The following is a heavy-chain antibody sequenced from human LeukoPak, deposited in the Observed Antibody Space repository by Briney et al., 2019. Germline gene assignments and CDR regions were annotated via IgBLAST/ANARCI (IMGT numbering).Heavy chain of an antibody. CDR2: INTNTGNP. CDR1: GYTFTSYA. D-gene: IGHD1-26*01. Sequence: ASVKVSCKASGYTFTSYAMNWVRQAPGQGLEWMGWINTNTGNPTNAQGFTGRFVFSLDTSVSTAYLQISSLKAEDTAVYYCARSSTSGSYPLFGYWGQGTLVTVSS. V-gene: IGHV7-4-1*02. J-gene: IGHJ4*02. CDR3: ARSSTSGSYPLFGY.